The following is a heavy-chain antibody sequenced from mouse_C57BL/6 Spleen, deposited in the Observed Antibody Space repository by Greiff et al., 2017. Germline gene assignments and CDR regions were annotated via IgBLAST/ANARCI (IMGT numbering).Heavy chain of an antibody. CDR1: GYAFSSSW. CDR3: ARRRGYYGSSHFGD. J-gene: IGHJ2*01. V-gene: IGHV1-82*01. D-gene: IGHD1-1*01. CDR2: ICPGDGDT. Sequence: QVQLQQSGPELVKPGASVKISCKASGYAFSSSWMNWVKQRPGKGLEWIGRICPGDGDTNYNGKFKGKATLTADKSSSTAYMQLSSLTSEDSAVYFCARRRGYYGSSHFGDWGQGTTLTVSS.